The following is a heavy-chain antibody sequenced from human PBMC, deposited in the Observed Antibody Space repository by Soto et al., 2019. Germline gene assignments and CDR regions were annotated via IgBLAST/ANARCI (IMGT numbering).Heavy chain of an antibody. D-gene: IGHD5-12*01. V-gene: IGHV1-46*01. J-gene: IGHJ6*02. CDR2: INPSGGST. CDR1: GYTFTSYY. Sequence: ASVKVSCKASGYTFTSYYMHWVRQAPGQGLEWMGIINPSGGSTSYAQKFQGRVTMTRDTSTSTVYMELSSLRSEDTAVYYCARDGDIVATIRVYYYGMDVWSQGTTVTVSS. CDR3: ARDGDIVATIRVYYYGMDV.